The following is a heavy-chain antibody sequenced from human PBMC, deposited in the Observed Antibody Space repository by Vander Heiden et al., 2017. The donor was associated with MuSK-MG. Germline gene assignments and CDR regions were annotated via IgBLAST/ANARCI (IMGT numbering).Heavy chain of an antibody. D-gene: IGHD6-13*01. CDR3: ARAWYSSSWYGPGAFDI. CDR2: IKQDGSEK. V-gene: IGHV3-7*01. Sequence: EVQLVESGGGLVQPGGSLRLSCAASGFTFSSYWMSWVRQAPGKGLEWVANIKQDGSEKYYVDSVKGRFTISRDNAKNSLYLQMNSLRAEDTAVYYCARAWYSSSWYGPGAFDIWGQGTMVTVSS. CDR1: GFTFSSYW. J-gene: IGHJ3*02.